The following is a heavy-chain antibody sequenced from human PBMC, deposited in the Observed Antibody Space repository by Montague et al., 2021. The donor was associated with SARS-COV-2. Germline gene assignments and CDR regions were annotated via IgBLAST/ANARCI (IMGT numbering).Heavy chain of an antibody. D-gene: IGHD3-10*01. CDR2: ISHSEST. CDR1: GGSLSGYY. Sequence: SETLSLTCAVYGGSLSGYYWSWIRQPPGEGLEWIAEISHSESTNYNPSLKSRVTISVDTSKNQFSLKLSSVTAADTAVYYCARVRYYGSGTSLGMDVWGQGTTVTVSS. V-gene: IGHV4-34*01. CDR3: ARVRYYGSGTSLGMDV. J-gene: IGHJ6*02.